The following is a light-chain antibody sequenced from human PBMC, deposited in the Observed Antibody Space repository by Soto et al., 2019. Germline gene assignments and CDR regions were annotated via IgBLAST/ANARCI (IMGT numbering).Light chain of an antibody. CDR3: CSYAGSYTLV. J-gene: IGLJ2*01. CDR2: DVS. V-gene: IGLV2-11*01. Sequence: QSALTQPRSVSGSPRLSVTISCTGTSSDVGGYNYVSWYQQHPGKAPKLMIYDVSKRPSGVPDRFSGSKSGNTASLTISGLQAEDEADYYCCSYAGSYTLVFGGGTKLTVL. CDR1: SSDVGGYNY.